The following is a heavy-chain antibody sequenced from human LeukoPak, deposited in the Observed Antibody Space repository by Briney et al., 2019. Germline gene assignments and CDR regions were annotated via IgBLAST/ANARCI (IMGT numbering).Heavy chain of an antibody. CDR1: GGTFSSYA. J-gene: IGHJ4*02. Sequence: ASVKVSCKASGGTFSSYAISWVRQAPGQGLEWMGGINPIFGTANYAQKFQGRVTITADESTSTAYMELSSLRSEDTAVYYCARAYCTNGVCFPRDYWGQGTLVTVSS. V-gene: IGHV1-69*01. CDR2: INPIFGTA. D-gene: IGHD2-8*01. CDR3: ARAYCTNGVCFPRDY.